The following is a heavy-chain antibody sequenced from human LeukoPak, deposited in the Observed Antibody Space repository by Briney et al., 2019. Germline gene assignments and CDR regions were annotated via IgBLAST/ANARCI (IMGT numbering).Heavy chain of an antibody. V-gene: IGHV4-59*08. J-gene: IGHJ4*02. CDR3: ARLASGSYGPLTPFDY. D-gene: IGHD1-26*01. CDR2: IYYSGST. CDR1: GGSISSYY. Sequence: SGTLSLTCTVSGGSISSYYWSWIRQPPGKGLEWIGDIYYSGSTNYNPSLKSRVTISVDTSKNQFSLRLSSVTAADTAVYYSARLASGSYGPLTPFDYWGQGTLSPS.